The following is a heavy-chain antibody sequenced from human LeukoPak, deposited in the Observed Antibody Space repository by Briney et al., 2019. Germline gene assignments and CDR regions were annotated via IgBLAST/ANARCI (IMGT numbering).Heavy chain of an antibody. CDR2: IDPSDSYT. D-gene: IGHD6-13*01. J-gene: IGHJ4*02. V-gene: IGHV5-10-1*01. CDR1: GYSFTSYW. CDR3: ARTGPSSWYDY. Sequence: GESLRISCKGSGYSFTSYWISWVRQIPGKGLEWMGRIDPSDSYTNYRPSFQGHVTTSADKSISTAYLQWSSLKASDTAMYYCARTGPSSWYDYWGQGTLVTVSS.